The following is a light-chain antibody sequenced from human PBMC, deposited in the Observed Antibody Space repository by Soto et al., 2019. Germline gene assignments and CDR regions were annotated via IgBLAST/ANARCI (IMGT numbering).Light chain of an antibody. Sequence: DIQMTQSPSSLSASAGDRVTITCQVSQDINNHLNWYQQKAGKAPKLLINDASNLETGVPSRFSGSGSGTDFTLTISGLQPEDIATYYCQQYVNALTFGGGTKVEIK. CDR2: DAS. J-gene: IGKJ4*01. CDR3: QQYVNALT. V-gene: IGKV1-33*01. CDR1: QDINNH.